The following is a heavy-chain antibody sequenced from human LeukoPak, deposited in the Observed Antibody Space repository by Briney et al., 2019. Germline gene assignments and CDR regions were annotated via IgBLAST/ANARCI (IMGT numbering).Heavy chain of an antibody. CDR1: GYTFTSYS. CDR3: ARAVHPYDYESSGLTYDAFDI. D-gene: IGHD3-22*01. CDR2: INTNTGNP. Sequence: AASVKVSCKASGYTFTSYSMNWVRQAPGQGLEWLGWINTNTGNPTYAQGFTGRFVFSLDTSVNTAYLQISSLKAEDTAVYYCARAVHPYDYESSGLTYDAFDIWGQGTMVTVSS. V-gene: IGHV7-4-1*02. J-gene: IGHJ3*02.